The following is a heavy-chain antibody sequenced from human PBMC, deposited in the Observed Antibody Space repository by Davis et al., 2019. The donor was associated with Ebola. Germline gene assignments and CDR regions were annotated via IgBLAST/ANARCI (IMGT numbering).Heavy chain of an antibody. CDR1: GYTFDSYG. D-gene: IGHD5-24*01. CDR2: ISPYTVNT. Sequence: AASVKVSCKASGYTFDSYGFDWVRQAPGQGLEWLGWISPYTVNTNYAHKLQGRVTLTTDTSAATAYMQLTSLRSDGTAIYYCARDFQDGATWVSDYWGQGTLVTVSS. J-gene: IGHJ4*02. V-gene: IGHV1-18*04. CDR3: ARDFQDGATWVSDY.